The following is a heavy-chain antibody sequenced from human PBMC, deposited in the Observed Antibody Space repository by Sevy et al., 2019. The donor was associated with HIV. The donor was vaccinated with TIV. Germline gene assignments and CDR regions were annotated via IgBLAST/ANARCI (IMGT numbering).Heavy chain of an antibody. J-gene: IGHJ4*02. V-gene: IGHV3-30*02. CDR3: AKNTAAVGTGGFDY. Sequence: GGSLRLSCAASGFTFSYYGMHWVRQAPGKGLEWVTFISCDAINKYYADSVKGRFTISRDNSKNTLYLQMNSLRPEDTALYYCAKNTAAVGTGGFDYWGQGTLVTVSS. CDR1: GFTFSYYG. CDR2: ISCDAINK. D-gene: IGHD6-13*01.